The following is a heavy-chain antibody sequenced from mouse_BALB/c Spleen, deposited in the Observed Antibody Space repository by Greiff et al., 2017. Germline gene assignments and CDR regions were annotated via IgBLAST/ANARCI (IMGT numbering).Heavy chain of an antibody. Sequence: QVQLKESGAELVKPGASVKLSCKASGYTFTEYIIHWVKQRSGQGLEWIGWFYPGSGSIKYNKKFKDKATLTADKSSSTVYMELSRLTSEDSAVYFCARHEGTYGYDDGGYYAMDYWGQGTSVTVSS. V-gene: IGHV1-62-2*01. D-gene: IGHD2-2*01. J-gene: IGHJ4*01. CDR2: FYPGSGSI. CDR1: GYTFTEYI. CDR3: ARHEGTYGYDDGGYYAMDY.